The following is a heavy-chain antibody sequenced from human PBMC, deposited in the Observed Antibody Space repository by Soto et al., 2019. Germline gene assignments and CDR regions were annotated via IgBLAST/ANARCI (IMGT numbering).Heavy chain of an antibody. CDR3: ARESARWLLSFFDY. V-gene: IGHV3-7*01. Sequence: EVQLVQSGGGLVQPGGSLRLSCEVSGFNFSGHWMSWVRQAPGKGLEWVATIKQDGIEKYYVDSVKGRFTISRDNTENSLYLQMSSLRADETAVYYCARESARWLLSFFDYWGQGTVVTVSS. CDR1: GFNFSGHW. D-gene: IGHD5-12*01. CDR2: IKQDGIEK. J-gene: IGHJ4*02.